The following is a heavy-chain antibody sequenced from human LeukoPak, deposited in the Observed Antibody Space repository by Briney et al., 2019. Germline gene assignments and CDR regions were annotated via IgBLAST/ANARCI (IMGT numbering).Heavy chain of an antibody. D-gene: IGHD1-26*01. CDR1: GGSISSYY. V-gene: IGHV4-59*01. J-gene: IGHJ4*02. CDR2: IYYSGST. Sequence: PSETLSLTCTVSGGSISSYYWSWIRQPPGKGLGWIGYIYYSGSTNYNPSLKSRVTISVDTSKNQFSLKLSSVTAADTAVYYCARVVSGSYYQMFDYWGQGTLVTVSS. CDR3: ARVVSGSYYQMFDY.